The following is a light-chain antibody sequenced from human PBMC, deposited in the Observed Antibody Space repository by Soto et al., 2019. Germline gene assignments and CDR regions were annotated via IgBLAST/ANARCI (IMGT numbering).Light chain of an antibody. CDR1: SSDVGGYNY. Sequence: QSALTQPRSVSGSPGQSVTISCAGTSSDVGGYNYVSWYQQYPGKAPKLMISDVSKRPTGVPDRFSGSKSGNTASLTISGLQAEDEGDYYCCSYAGTYTPVVFGGGTQLTVL. V-gene: IGLV2-11*01. J-gene: IGLJ2*01. CDR2: DVS. CDR3: CSYAGTYTPVV.